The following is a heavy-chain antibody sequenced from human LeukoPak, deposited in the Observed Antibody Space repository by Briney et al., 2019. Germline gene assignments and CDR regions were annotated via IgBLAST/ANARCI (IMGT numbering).Heavy chain of an antibody. CDR2: ISSSGSTI. CDR1: GFTFSSYE. J-gene: IGHJ4*02. Sequence: GGSLRLSCAASGFTFSSYEMNWVRRAPGKGLEWVSYISSSGSTIYYADSVKGRFTISRDNAKNSLYLQMNSLRAEDTAVYYCAREDNYYGSGSLFVGFDYWGQGTLVTVSS. V-gene: IGHV3-48*03. D-gene: IGHD3-10*01. CDR3: AREDNYYGSGSLFVGFDY.